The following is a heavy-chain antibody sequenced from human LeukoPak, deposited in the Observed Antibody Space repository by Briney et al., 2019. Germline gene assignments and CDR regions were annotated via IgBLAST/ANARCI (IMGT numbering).Heavy chain of an antibody. CDR1: GFTFSSYW. V-gene: IGHV3-74*01. D-gene: IGHD3-3*01. CDR2: INSDGSST. CDR3: ASSARVDFWSGYFDY. Sequence: GGSLRLSCAASGFTFSSYWRHWVRQAPGKGLVWVSRINSDGSSTSYADSVKGRFTSSRDNSKNTLYLQMNSLRAEDTAVYYCASSARVDFWSGYFDYWGQGTLVTVSS. J-gene: IGHJ4*02.